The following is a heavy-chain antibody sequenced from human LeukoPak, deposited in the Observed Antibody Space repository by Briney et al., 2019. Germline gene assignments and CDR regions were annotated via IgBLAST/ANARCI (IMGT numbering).Heavy chain of an antibody. V-gene: IGHV3-43*02. CDR3: AKVPLKGYNYGYYFDY. CDR2: ISGDGGST. J-gene: IGHJ4*02. CDR1: GFTFDDYA. Sequence: GGSLRLSCAASGFTFDDYAMHWVRQAPGKGLEWVSLISGDGGSTIYADSVKGRFTISRDNSKNSLYLRMNSLRTEDTALYYCAKVPLKGYNYGYYFDYWGQGTLVTISS. D-gene: IGHD5-18*01.